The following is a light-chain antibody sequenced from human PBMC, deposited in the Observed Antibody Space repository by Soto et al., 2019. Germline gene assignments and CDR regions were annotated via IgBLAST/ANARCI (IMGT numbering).Light chain of an antibody. J-gene: IGKJ1*01. Sequence: IQMPQPHPTLSASVGDRVTITFRASQSSSSWLAWDQQKPGKAPKLLTDAASSLESGVPSRVSGSGSGTEFTLTIISLQPDEFASYHCQHYYSYSTFGQGTKVDI. CDR1: QSSSSW. CDR2: AAS. V-gene: IGKV1-5*01. CDR3: QHYYSYST.